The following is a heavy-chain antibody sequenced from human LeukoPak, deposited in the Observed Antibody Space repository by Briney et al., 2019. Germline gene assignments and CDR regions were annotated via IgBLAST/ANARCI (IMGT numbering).Heavy chain of an antibody. CDR3: ARLIAEVGGGTNYFDT. Sequence: PSETLSLTCTVSGGSVTTAHWYWSWIRQPAGKGLEWIGRVYISGDTKYNPSLKSRVIMSLDASKNQFSLRLTSVTAAVTAVYYCARLIAEVGGGTNYFDTWGQGTLVTVSS. J-gene: IGHJ4*02. V-gene: IGHV4-4*07. CDR2: VYISGDT. D-gene: IGHD2-21*01. CDR1: GGSVTTAHWY.